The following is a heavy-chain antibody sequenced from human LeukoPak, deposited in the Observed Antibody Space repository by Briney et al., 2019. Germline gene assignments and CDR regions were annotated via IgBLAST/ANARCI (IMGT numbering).Heavy chain of an antibody. D-gene: IGHD5-18*01. CDR2: IFYSGNT. V-gene: IGHV4-59*01. CDR3: ASNTAMVKYPFYYYYYGMDV. CDR1: GGSISSYY. J-gene: IGHJ6*02. Sequence: SETLSLTCTVSGGSISSYYWSWVRQPPGKGLEWIGYIFYSGNTNYNPSLKSRVTISVDTSKNQFSLKLRSVTAADTAVYYCASNTAMVKYPFYYYYYGMDVWGQGTKVTVSS.